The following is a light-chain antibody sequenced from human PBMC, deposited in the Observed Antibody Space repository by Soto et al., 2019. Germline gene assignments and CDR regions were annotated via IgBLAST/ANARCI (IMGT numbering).Light chain of an antibody. J-gene: IGLJ1*01. CDR2: YDD. V-gene: IGLV1-36*01. CDR3: AAWDDSLSGL. CDR1: SSKIGNNS. Sequence: QAVLTQPPSVSEAPRQRVTISCSGSSSKIGNNSVNWYQQLPGKAPKLLIYYDDLLPSGGSDRFSGSQSGTSASLAISVLKSEDEADYYCAAWDDSLSGLFGTGTKVTVL.